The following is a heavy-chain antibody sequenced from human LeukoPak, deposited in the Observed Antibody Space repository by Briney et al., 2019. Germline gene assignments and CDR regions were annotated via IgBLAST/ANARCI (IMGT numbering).Heavy chain of an antibody. CDR3: ARQRYDSWSGHNYFDP. J-gene: IGHJ5*02. V-gene: IGHV4-61*02. CDR2: IYSSGNT. D-gene: IGHD3-3*01. CDR1: GGSISSTGYY. Sequence: SETLPLTCTVSGGSISSTGYYWSWIRQPAGKGLEWIGRIYSSGNTNYNPSLKSRLTISLDASKSQISLKLTSVTAADTAVYYCARQRYDSWSGHNYFDPWGQGTLVTVSS.